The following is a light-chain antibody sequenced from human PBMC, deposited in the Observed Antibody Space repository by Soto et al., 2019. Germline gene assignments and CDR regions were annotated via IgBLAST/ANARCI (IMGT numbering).Light chain of an antibody. J-gene: IGLJ3*02. CDR3: QSYDSSLSSVV. CDR2: EDF. V-gene: IGLV1-40*01. CDR1: SSNIGARYE. Sequence: QSVLTQPPSVSGAPGRTVTISCTGSSSNIGARYEVHWYQQVPGTAPNLLIYEDFRRPSGVPDRFSGSKSGDSASLAITGLQSEDEADYYCQSYDSSLSSVVFGGGTKLTVL.